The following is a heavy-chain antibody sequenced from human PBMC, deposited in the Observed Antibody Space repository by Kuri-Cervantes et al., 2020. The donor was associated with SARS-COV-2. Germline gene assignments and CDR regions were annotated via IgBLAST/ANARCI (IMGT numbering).Heavy chain of an antibody. Sequence: SETLSLTCSVSRGSISSTSYYWAWIRQPPGKGLEWIGSIYYLGNTFYNPSLNSRVTISVDTSKNQFSLKLSSVTAADTAVYYCARGVRQLGPSGLLSYWGQGTLVTVSS. V-gene: IGHV4-39*07. D-gene: IGHD6-6*01. CDR3: ARGVRQLGPSGLLSY. CDR1: RGSISSTSYY. J-gene: IGHJ4*02. CDR2: IYYLGNT.